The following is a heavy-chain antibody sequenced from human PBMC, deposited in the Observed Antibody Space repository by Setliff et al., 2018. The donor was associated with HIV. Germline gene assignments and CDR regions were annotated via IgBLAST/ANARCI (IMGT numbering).Heavy chain of an antibody. J-gene: IGHJ6*02. D-gene: IGHD2-2*01. CDR2: VSPFDDGT. CDR1: GYYFNIDY. CDR3: ARDSPVPLIVVVPAATEDYYYGMDV. V-gene: IGHV1-46*02. Sequence: ASVKVSCKTFGYYFNIDYMHWVRQAPGQGLEWMAMVSPFDDGTNYAQKFQGRVTMTTDTSTSTAYMELRSLRSDDTAVYYCARDSPVPLIVVVPAATEDYYYGMDVWGQGTTVTVSS.